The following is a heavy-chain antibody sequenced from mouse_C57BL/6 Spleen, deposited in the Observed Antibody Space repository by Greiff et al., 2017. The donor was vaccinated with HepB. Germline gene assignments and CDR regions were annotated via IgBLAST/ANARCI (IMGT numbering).Heavy chain of an antibody. Sequence: QVQLQQPGAELVKPGASVKMSCKASGYTFTSYWITWVKQRPGQGLEWIGDIYPGSGSTNYNEKFKSKATLTVDTSSSTAYMQLSSLTSEDSAVYYCARWGNYYGSRKDFDVWGTGTTVTVSS. CDR1: GYTFTSYW. J-gene: IGHJ1*03. D-gene: IGHD1-1*01. CDR3: ARWGNYYGSRKDFDV. V-gene: IGHV1-55*01. CDR2: IYPGSGST.